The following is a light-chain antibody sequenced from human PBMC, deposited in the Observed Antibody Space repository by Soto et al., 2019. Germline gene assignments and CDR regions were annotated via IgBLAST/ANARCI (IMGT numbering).Light chain of an antibody. V-gene: IGKV3-20*01. CDR1: QSVSSN. J-gene: IGKJ5*01. Sequence: EIVMTQSPATLSVSPGETATLSCRASQSVSSNLAGYQQTPGQAPRLLIYGVSSRATGIPDRFRGSGSGTDFTLTISSLEPEDFAVYSCQQYGSSPTPFGQGTRLEIK. CDR2: GVS. CDR3: QQYGSSPTP.